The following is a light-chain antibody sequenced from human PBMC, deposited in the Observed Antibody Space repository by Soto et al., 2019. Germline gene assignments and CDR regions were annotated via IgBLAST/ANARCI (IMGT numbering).Light chain of an antibody. J-gene: IGKJ4*01. Sequence: DIQMTQTPSSLSASVGDRVTLTCRASQSISSYLNWYQQKPGRAPKLLIYAASSLQSGVPSRFSGSGSGTDFTLTISSLQPVDFATYYCQQSYSTPQLTFGGGTKVEIK. CDR3: QQSYSTPQLT. CDR2: AAS. V-gene: IGKV1-39*01. CDR1: QSISSY.